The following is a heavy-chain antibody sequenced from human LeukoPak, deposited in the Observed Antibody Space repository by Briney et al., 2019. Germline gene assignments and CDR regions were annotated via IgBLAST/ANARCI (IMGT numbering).Heavy chain of an antibody. V-gene: IGHV4-34*01. CDR1: GGSFSGYY. CDR2: INDSGSA. CDR3: ARLFSSNYGDD. Sequence: PSETLSLTCAVSGGSFSGYYWNWIRQPPGKGLEWIAEINDSGSANYNPSLKSRVAISVDTSKNQFSLKLSSVTAADTAVYYCARLFSSNYGDDWGQGTLVTVSS. D-gene: IGHD3-10*02. J-gene: IGHJ4*02.